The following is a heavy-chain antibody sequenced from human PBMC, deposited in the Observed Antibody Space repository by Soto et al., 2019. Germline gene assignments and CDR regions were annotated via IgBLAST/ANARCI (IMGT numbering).Heavy chain of an antibody. Sequence: EVQLVESGGGLVQPGGSLRLSCAAFGFTFSSYSMNWVRQAPGKGLEWVSYISSSSSTIYYADSVKGRFTISRDNAKNSLYLQMNSLRAEDTAVYYCARIGRLRWGDYWGQGTLVTVYS. CDR3: ARIGRLRWGDY. CDR2: ISSSSSTI. D-gene: IGHD4-17*01. CDR1: GFTFSSYS. V-gene: IGHV3-48*01. J-gene: IGHJ4*02.